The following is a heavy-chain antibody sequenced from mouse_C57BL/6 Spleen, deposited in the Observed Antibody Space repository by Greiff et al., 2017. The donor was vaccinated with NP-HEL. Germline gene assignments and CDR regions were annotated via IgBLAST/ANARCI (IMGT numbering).Heavy chain of an antibody. Sequence: VQLQESGAELVKPGASVKISCKASGYAFSSYWMNWVKQRPGTGLEWIGQIYPGDGDTNYNGKFKGKATLTADKSSSTAYMQLSSLTSEDSAVYFCARSERGQNYFDYWGQGTTLTVSS. V-gene: IGHV1-80*01. CDR3: ARSERGQNYFDY. J-gene: IGHJ2*01. D-gene: IGHD3-3*01. CDR1: GYAFSSYW. CDR2: IYPGDGDT.